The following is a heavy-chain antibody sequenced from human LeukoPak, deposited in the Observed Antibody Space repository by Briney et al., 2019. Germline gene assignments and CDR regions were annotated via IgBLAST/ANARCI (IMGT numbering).Heavy chain of an antibody. Sequence: GGSLRPSCAASGFTFSRYSMNWVRHAPGKGLEGVSYISSSSSTIYYADSVKGRFTISRDNAKNSLYLQMNSLRAEDTAVYYCARRVRGVLYDAFDIWGQGTMVTVSS. CDR3: ARRVRGVLYDAFDI. CDR1: GFTFSRYS. J-gene: IGHJ3*02. V-gene: IGHV3-48*01. CDR2: ISSSSSTI. D-gene: IGHD3-10*01.